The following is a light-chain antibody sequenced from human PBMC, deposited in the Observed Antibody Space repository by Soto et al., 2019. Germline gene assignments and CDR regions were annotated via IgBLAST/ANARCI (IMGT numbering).Light chain of an antibody. CDR1: SSDVGGYKY. J-gene: IGLJ1*01. CDR3: SSYAGINNLGV. Sequence: QSALTQSPSASGSPGQSVTISCTGTSSDVGGYKYVSWYQQHPDKAPKLMIFEVNKRPSGVPDRFSGSKSGNPASLTVSGLQAEDEADYYCSSYAGINNLGVFGTGTKLTVL. V-gene: IGLV2-8*01. CDR2: EVN.